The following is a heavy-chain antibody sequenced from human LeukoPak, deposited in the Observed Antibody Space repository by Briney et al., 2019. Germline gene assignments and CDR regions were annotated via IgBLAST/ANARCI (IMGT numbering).Heavy chain of an antibody. CDR3: ATDYYDSSWYYFDY. CDR1: GFTFSSYA. V-gene: IGHV3-23*01. D-gene: IGHD3-22*01. J-gene: IGHJ4*02. CDR2: ISGSGGST. Sequence: GGSLRLSCAASGFTFSSYAMSWVRQAPGKGLEWVSAISGSGGSTYYADSVKGRFTISRDNSKNTLYLQMSSLRAEDTAVYYCATDYYDSSWYYFDYWGQGTLVTVSS.